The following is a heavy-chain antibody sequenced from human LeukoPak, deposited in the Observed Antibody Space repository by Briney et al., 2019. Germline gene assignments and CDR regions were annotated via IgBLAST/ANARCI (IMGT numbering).Heavy chain of an antibody. CDR2: ISGSGGST. D-gene: IGHD1-26*01. Sequence: GGSLRLSCAASGFTFSSYAMSWVRQAPGKGPEWVSAISGSGGSTYYADSVKGRFTISRDNSKNTLYLQMNSLRAEDTAVYYCATLPYTTKRGDAFDIWGQGTMVTVSS. J-gene: IGHJ3*02. V-gene: IGHV3-23*01. CDR1: GFTFSSYA. CDR3: ATLPYTTKRGDAFDI.